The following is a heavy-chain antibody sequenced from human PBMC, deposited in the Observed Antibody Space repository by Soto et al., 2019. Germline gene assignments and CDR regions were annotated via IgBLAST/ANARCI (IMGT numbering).Heavy chain of an antibody. Sequence: QVQLVESGGGVVQPGRSLRLSCAASGFTFSSYAMHWVRQAPGKGLEWVAVISYDGSNKYYADSVKGRFTISRDNSKNTLYLQMNSLRAEDTAVYYCARDLALPNLVPYGMDVWGQGPTVTVSS. J-gene: IGHJ6*02. V-gene: IGHV3-30-3*01. D-gene: IGHD1-26*01. CDR2: ISYDGSNK. CDR3: ARDLALPNLVPYGMDV. CDR1: GFTFSSYA.